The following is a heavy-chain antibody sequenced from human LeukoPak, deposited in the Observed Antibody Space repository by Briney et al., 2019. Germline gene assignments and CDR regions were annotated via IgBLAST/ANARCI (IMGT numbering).Heavy chain of an antibody. D-gene: IGHD6-13*01. CDR2: IWYDGSNK. Sequence: PGGSLRLSCAASGFTVSSYGMRWVRQAPGKGLEWVAVIWYDGSNKYYADSVKGRFTISRDNSKNTLCLQMNSLRAEDTAVYYCARDSSSWYFDYWGQGTLVTVSS. CDR1: GFTVSSYG. J-gene: IGHJ4*02. V-gene: IGHV3-33*01. CDR3: ARDSSSWYFDY.